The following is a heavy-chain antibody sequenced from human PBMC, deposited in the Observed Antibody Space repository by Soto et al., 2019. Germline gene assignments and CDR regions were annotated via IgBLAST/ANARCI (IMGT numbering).Heavy chain of an antibody. CDR1: GFSLRTSGVG. CDR3: AKSGSSGWYGWFDP. D-gene: IGHD6-19*01. CDR2: IYWNDDK. J-gene: IGHJ5*02. V-gene: IGHV2-5*01. Sequence: SRPTLVNPTQTLTLTCIFAGFSLRTSGVGVGWIRQPPGKALEWLGFIYWNDDKRYSPSLKSRLTITKDTSKNQVVLTMTNMDPVDTATYYCAKSGSSGWYGWFDPWGQGTLVTVPS.